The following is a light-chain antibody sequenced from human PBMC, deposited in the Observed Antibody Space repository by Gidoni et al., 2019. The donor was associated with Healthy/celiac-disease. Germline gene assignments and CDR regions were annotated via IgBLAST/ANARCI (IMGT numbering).Light chain of an antibody. V-gene: IGKV3-11*01. CDR3: QQRSNWLT. Sequence: EIVLTQSPATLSLSPGERATLSCRASQSVSIYLAWYQQKPGQAPRLLIYDASNRATGIPARCSGSGSGTDFTLNISSLEPEDFAVYYCQQRSNWLTFGGGTKVEIK. CDR2: DAS. J-gene: IGKJ4*01. CDR1: QSVSIY.